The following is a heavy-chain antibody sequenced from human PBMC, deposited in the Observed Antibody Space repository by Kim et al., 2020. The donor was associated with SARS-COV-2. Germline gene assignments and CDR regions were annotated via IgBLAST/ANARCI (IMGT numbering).Heavy chain of an antibody. V-gene: IGHV1-18*01. CDR3: ASSPVFTEAYGMDV. Sequence: ASVKVSCKASGYTFTSYGISWVRQAPGQGLEWMGWISAYNGNTNYAQKLQGRVTMTTDTSTSTAYMELRSLRSDDTAVYYCASSPVFTEAYGMDVWGQGTTVTVSS. J-gene: IGHJ6*02. D-gene: IGHD3-16*01. CDR1: GYTFTSYG. CDR2: ISAYNGNT.